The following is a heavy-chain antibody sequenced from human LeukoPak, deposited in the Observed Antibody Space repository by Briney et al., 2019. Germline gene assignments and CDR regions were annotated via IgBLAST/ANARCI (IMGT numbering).Heavy chain of an antibody. V-gene: IGHV4-59*12. Sequence: SETLSLTCTVSGGSISSYYWSWIRQPPGKGLEWIGYIYYSGSTNYNPSLKSRVTISVDTSKNQFSLKLSSVTAADTAVYYCASRFQYYYDSSGYYDFDYWGQGTLVTVSS. CDR1: GGSISSYY. J-gene: IGHJ4*02. CDR2: IYYSGST. CDR3: ASRFQYYYDSSGYYDFDY. D-gene: IGHD3-22*01.